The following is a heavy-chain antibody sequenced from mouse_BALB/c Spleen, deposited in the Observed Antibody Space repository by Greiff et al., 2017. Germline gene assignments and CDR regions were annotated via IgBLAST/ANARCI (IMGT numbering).Heavy chain of an antibody. J-gene: IGHJ2*01. CDR1: GYTFTSYW. V-gene: IGHV1-69*02. CDR3: TRDYGSSYYFDY. CDR2: IYPSDSYT. Sequence: QVQLQQPGAELVRPGASVKLSCKASGYTFTSYWINWVKQRPGQGLEWIGNIYPSDSYTNYNQKFKDKATLTVDKSSSTAYMQLSSPTSEDSAVYYCTRDYGSSYYFDYWGQGTTRTVSS. D-gene: IGHD1-1*01.